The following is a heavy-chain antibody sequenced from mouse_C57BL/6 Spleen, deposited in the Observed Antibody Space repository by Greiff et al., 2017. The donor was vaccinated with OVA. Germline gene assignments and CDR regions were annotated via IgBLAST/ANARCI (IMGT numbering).Heavy chain of an antibody. Sequence: QVQLQQPGAELVMPGASVKLSCKASGYTFTSYWMHWVKQRPGQGLEWIGEIDPSDSYTNYNQKFKGKSTLTVDKSSSTAYMQLSSLTSEDSAVYYCARCDSAWFAYWGQGTLVTVSA. V-gene: IGHV1-69*01. D-gene: IGHD2-4*01. CDR1: GYTFTSYW. J-gene: IGHJ3*01. CDR2: IDPSDSYT. CDR3: ARCDSAWFAY.